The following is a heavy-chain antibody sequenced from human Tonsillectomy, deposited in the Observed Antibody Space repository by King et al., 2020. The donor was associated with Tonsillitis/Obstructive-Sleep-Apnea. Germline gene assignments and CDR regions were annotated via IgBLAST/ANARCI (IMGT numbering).Heavy chain of an antibody. CDR1: GGSFSGYY. J-gene: IGHJ4*02. V-gene: IGHV4-34*01. Sequence: HVQLQQWGAGLLKPSETLSLTCAVYGGSFSGYYWSWIRQPPGKGLEWIGEINHSGSTNYNPSLESRVTISVDTSKNQFSLRLTSVTAADTAVYYCARGRDYFDSSGYYGYYFDYWGQGTLVTVSS. CDR2: INHSGST. D-gene: IGHD3-22*01. CDR3: ARGRDYFDSSGYYGYYFDY.